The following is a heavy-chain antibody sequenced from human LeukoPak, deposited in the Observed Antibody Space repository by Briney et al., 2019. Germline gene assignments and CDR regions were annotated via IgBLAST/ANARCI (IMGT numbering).Heavy chain of an antibody. D-gene: IGHD4-17*01. V-gene: IGHV1-2*02. CDR3: ARVYGDYSGDFDY. CDR1: GYTFIGYY. CDR2: INPNSGGT. J-gene: IGHJ4*02. Sequence: RASVKVSCKASGYTFIGYYMHWARQAHGQGLEWMGWINPNSGGTNYAQKFQGRVTMTRDTSISTAYMELSRLRSDDTAVYYCARVYGDYSGDFDYWGQGTLVTVSS.